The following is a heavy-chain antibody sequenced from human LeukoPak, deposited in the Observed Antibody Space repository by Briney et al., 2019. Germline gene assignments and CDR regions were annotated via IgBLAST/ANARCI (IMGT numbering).Heavy chain of an antibody. J-gene: IGHJ4*02. V-gene: IGHV4-39*07. Sequence: PSETLSLTCAVSGGSISSSSYYWGWIRQPPGKGLEWIGSIYYSGSTYYNPSLKSRVTISVDTSKNQFSLKLSSVTAADAAVYYCNTHSGWYDLDYWGQGTLVTVSS. CDR2: IYYSGST. D-gene: IGHD6-19*01. CDR1: GGSISSSSYY. CDR3: NTHSGWYDLDY.